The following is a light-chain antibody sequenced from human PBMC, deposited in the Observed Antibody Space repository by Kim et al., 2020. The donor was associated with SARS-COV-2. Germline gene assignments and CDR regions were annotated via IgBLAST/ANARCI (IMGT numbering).Light chain of an antibody. CDR2: GAS. Sequence: SLSPGERATRSYRASQSISNNYLALYQQKPGQTPRLLIYGASSRATGIPDRFSGSESGTDFTLTISRLEPDDFAGYFCQQYGGSAHFGGGTKLEIK. CDR3: QQYGGSAH. CDR1: QSISNNY. V-gene: IGKV3-20*01. J-gene: IGKJ4*01.